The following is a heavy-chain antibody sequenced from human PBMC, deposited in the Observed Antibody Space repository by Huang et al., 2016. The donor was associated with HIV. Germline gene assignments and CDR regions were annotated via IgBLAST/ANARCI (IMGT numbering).Heavy chain of an antibody. CDR3: AGDSYSSRGRGAFDI. J-gene: IGHJ3*02. V-gene: IGHV1-18*01. D-gene: IGHD3-22*01. CDR2: IRGHQWDT. CDR1: GYTFSNYG. Sequence: QVHLVQSGAEVKQPGASVKVSCKASGYTFSNYGISWVRQAPGQGLEWMGWIRGHQWDTTNAQKHQGRVSMTTDTSTSTACMGLRSRRSDDPAGYYCAGDSYSSRGRGAFDIWGQGTMVTVSS.